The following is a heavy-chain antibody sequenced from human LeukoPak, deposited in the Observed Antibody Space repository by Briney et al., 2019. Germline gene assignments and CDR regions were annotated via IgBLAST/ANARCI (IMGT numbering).Heavy chain of an antibody. CDR3: ATSQTTSGRYGNAFDI. CDR1: GFTFSTYW. D-gene: IGHD6-19*01. V-gene: IGHV3-7*01. J-gene: IGHJ3*02. CDR2: IKQDGGEK. Sequence: GGSLRHSCAASGFTFSTYWMSWVRQAPGKGLEWVANIKQDGGEKYYVDSVRGRFTISRDNAKNSLYLQMNSLRVEDTAVYYCATSQTTSGRYGNAFDIWGQGTMVTVSS.